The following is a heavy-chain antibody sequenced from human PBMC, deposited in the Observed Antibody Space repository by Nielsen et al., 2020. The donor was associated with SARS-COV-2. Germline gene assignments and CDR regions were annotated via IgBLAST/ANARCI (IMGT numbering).Heavy chain of an antibody. CDR2: SSSSSSYT. Sequence: GESLKISCAASGFTFSDYYMSWIRQAPGKGLEWVSYSSSSSSYTNYADSVKGRFTISRDNAKNSLYLQMNSLRAEDTAVYYCASRYCSGGSCYPDAFDIWGQGTMVTVSS. CDR1: GFTFSDYY. J-gene: IGHJ3*02. V-gene: IGHV3-11*03. D-gene: IGHD2-15*01. CDR3: ASRYCSGGSCYPDAFDI.